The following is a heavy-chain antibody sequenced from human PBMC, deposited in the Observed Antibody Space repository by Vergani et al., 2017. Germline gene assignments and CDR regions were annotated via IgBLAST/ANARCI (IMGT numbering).Heavy chain of an antibody. CDR2: IYYSGST. V-gene: IGHV4-39*02. Sequence: QLQLQESGPGLVKPSETLSLTCTVSGGSISSSSYYWGWIRQPPGKGLEWIGSIYYSGSTYYNPSLKSRVTLSVDTSKNQFSLKLSSVTAADTAVYYCAREVYYYYGMDVWGQGTTVTVSS. CDR1: GGSISSSSYY. CDR3: AREVYYYYGMDV. J-gene: IGHJ6*02.